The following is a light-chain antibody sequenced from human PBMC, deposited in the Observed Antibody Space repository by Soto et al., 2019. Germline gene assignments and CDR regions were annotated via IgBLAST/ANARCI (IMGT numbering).Light chain of an antibody. J-gene: IGKJ1*01. Sequence: EIVLTQSPGTLSLSRGERATLSCRASHSISSSYLAWYQQKPGQAPRLLMYGISRRATGIPDRFSGSGSGTDFTLTITRLQPEDFAVYYGQQYVTSSPRTFGQGTKVDIK. CDR3: QQYVTSSPRT. CDR1: HSISSSY. CDR2: GIS. V-gene: IGKV3-20*01.